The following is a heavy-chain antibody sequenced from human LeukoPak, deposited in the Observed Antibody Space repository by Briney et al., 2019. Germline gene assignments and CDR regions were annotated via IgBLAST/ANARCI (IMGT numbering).Heavy chain of an antibody. V-gene: IGHV3-30*18. CDR1: GFTFSSYG. CDR3: AKDPGYYYGSGSYPDY. J-gene: IGHJ4*02. CDR2: ISYDGSNK. D-gene: IGHD3-10*01. Sequence: GGSLRLSCAASGFTFSSYGMHWVRQAPGKGLEWVAVISYDGSNKYYADSVKGRFTISRDNSKNTLYLQMNSLRAEDTAVYYCAKDPGYYYGSGSYPDYWGQGTLVTVSS.